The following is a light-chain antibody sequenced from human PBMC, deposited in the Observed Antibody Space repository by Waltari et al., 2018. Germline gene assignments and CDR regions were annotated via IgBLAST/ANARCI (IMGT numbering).Light chain of an antibody. CDR2: EGS. V-gene: IGLV2-8*01. CDR3: SSYAGSNNLV. J-gene: IGLJ2*01. CDR1: SSDVGGYNY. Sequence: QSALTQPPSASGSPGQSVTISCTGTSSDVGGYNYVSWYQQHPGKAPKLMIYEGSKRPSGGPARFSGSKSGNTASLTVSGLQAEDEADYYCSSYAGSNNLVFGGGTKLTVL.